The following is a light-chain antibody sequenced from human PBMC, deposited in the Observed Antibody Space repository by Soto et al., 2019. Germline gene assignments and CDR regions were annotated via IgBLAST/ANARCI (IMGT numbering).Light chain of an antibody. CDR2: DVT. CDR3: SSYTSSSTPYV. J-gene: IGLJ1*01. CDR1: SSDVGGYNY. Sequence: QSPLTQPASVSGSPGQSITIPCTGTSSDVGGYNYVSWYQQHPVKAPKLMIYDVTNRPSGVSDRFSGSKSGNTASLTISGLQAEDEADCYCSSYTSSSTPYVFGTGTKVTVL. V-gene: IGLV2-14*01.